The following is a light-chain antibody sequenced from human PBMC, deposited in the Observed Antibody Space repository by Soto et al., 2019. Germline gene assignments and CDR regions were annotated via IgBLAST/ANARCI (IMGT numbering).Light chain of an antibody. CDR3: QQGDSFPLT. Sequence: DIQMTQSPSSVSASVGDRVTITCRASQDVGSWLAWFQQKPGEAPSLLIYAASSLHTGVPSRFSGSGSGTDFTLTITSLQPEEFATYYCQQGDSFPLTFGGGTKVEIK. J-gene: IGKJ4*01. CDR1: QDVGSW. V-gene: IGKV1-12*01. CDR2: AAS.